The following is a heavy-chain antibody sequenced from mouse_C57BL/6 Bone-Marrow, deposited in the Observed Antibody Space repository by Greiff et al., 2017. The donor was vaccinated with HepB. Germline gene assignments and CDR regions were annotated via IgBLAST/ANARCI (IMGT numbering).Heavy chain of an antibody. CDR2: IEPETGGT. CDR3: TRRDLLWDY. D-gene: IGHD2-1*01. Sequence: QVQLQQSGAELVRPGASVTLSCKASGYTFTDYEMHWVKQTPVHGLEWIGAIEPETGGTAYNQKFKGKAILTADKSSSTAYMELRSLTSEDSAVYYCTRRDLLWDYWGQGTTLTVSS. V-gene: IGHV1-15*01. J-gene: IGHJ2*01. CDR1: GYTFTDYE.